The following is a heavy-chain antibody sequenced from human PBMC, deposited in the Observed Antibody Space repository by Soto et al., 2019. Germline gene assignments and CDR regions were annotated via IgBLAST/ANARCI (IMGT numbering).Heavy chain of an antibody. Sequence: VPLVQSGAEVKKPGASVKVSCKASGYTFTSYGISWVRQAPGQGLEWMGWISAYNGNTNYAQKLQGRVTMTTDTSTSYAYMELRSLRSDDTAVYYCARLARWLQWQGEIGYWGQGTLVTVSS. CDR3: ARLARWLQWQGEIGY. CDR1: GYTFTSYG. CDR2: ISAYNGNT. D-gene: IGHD5-12*01. V-gene: IGHV1-18*04. J-gene: IGHJ4*02.